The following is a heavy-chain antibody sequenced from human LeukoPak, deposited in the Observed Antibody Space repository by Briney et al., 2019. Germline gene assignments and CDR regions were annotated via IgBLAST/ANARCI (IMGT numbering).Heavy chain of an antibody. CDR3: ARHWDRWGGSF. D-gene: IGHD3-10*01. J-gene: IGHJ4*02. V-gene: IGHV4-39*01. CDR2: IFRSETT. Sequence: SETLSLTCTVSGGSISSNTYFWGWIRQPPGKGLEWIGKIFRSETTYYNPPLKGRVTVSMDTSKNQFSLNLNSVTAADTGIYYCARHWDRWGGSFWGQGTLVTVSS. CDR1: GGSISSNTYF.